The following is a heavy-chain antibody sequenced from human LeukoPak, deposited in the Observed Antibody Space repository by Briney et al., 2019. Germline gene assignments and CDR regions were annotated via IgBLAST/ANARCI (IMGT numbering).Heavy chain of an antibody. CDR2: ISSSSSTI. J-gene: IGHJ4*02. CDR3: ASLDYYDSVSLDY. Sequence: GGSLRLSCAASGFTFSSYSMNWVRQAPGKGLEWVSYISSSSSTIYYADSVKGRFTISRDNAKNSLYLQMNSLRAEDTAVYYCASLDYYDSVSLDYWGQGTLVTVSS. D-gene: IGHD3-22*01. CDR1: GFTFSSYS. V-gene: IGHV3-48*04.